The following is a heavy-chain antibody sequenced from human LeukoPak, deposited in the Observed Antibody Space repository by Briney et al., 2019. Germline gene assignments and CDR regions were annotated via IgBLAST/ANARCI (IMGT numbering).Heavy chain of an antibody. J-gene: IGHJ6*02. Sequence: GGSLRLSCAASGFTFSSYSMNWVRQAPGKGLEWLSYINKSSGAKYYADSVKGRLTISRDNAKNSLYLQMNSLRDEDTAVYYCARDPGRLDRGNDYYYGMDVWGQGTTVTVSS. CDR2: INKSSGAK. D-gene: IGHD1-1*01. CDR3: ARDPGRLDRGNDYYYGMDV. V-gene: IGHV3-48*02. CDR1: GFTFSSYS.